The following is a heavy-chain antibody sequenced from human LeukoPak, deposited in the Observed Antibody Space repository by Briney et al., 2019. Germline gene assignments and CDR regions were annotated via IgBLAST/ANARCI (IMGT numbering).Heavy chain of an antibody. CDR3: ARGPEEGATAFHYYYYMDV. D-gene: IGHD1-26*01. J-gene: IGHJ6*03. Sequence: GASVKVSCKPSGYTFIDHYLHWVRQAPGQGLESLGWIDPDTGDTNYPQKFQGRVTMTRDTSISTAYMELSRLRSDDTAVYYCARGPEEGATAFHYYYYMDVWGKGTTVTVSS. CDR2: IDPDTGDT. CDR1: GYTFIDHY. V-gene: IGHV1-2*02.